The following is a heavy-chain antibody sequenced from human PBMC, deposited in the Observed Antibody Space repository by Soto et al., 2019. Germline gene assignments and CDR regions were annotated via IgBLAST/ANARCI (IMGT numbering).Heavy chain of an antibody. CDR2: ISGSGTIT. V-gene: IGHV3-23*01. CDR1: GFPFSSRA. D-gene: IGHD2-15*01. J-gene: IGHJ5*02. CDR3: AEWARYCSGADCRA. Sequence: EVQLLESGGGLVQPGVSLRLSCAASGFPFSSRAMSWVRQAPGKGLEWVSAISGSGTITYYADSVKGRFTISRDTSKNSLYLQMNSLRADDTAVYYCAEWARYCSGADCRAWCQGTLVTVSS.